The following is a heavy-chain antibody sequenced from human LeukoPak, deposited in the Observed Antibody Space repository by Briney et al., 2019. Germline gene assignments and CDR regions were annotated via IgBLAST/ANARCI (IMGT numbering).Heavy chain of an antibody. D-gene: IGHD4-17*01. V-gene: IGHV4-4*02. Sequence: SETLSLTCAVSGGSISGSNWWSWVRQPPGKGLEWIGEIYHSGSTNYNPSLKSRVTISVDKSKNQFSLKLSSVTAADTAVYYCARGPYGDYVSPLDYWGHGALVTVSS. CDR1: GGSISGSNW. J-gene: IGHJ4*01. CDR3: ARGPYGDYVSPLDY. CDR2: IYHSGST.